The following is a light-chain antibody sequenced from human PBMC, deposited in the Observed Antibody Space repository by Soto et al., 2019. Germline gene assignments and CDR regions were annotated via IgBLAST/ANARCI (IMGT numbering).Light chain of an antibody. CDR3: QQYNNWPLT. Sequence: EIVMTQSPATLSVSLGERATLSCRASQSVRNNLAWYQQIPGQAPRLLIYGASARATAIPAKFSGSGSGTEFTLTITSLQSEDFAVYYCQQYNNWPLTFGQGTRLEIK. V-gene: IGKV3-15*01. CDR1: QSVRNN. CDR2: GAS. J-gene: IGKJ5*01.